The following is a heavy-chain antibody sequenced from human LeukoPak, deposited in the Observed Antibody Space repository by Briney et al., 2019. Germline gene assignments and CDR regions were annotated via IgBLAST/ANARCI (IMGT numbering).Heavy chain of an antibody. Sequence: SETLSLSCTVSGGSLTSTSHYWDWVRQPPGKGLEWLGSIYSSGSTYYNPSLKSRVTVSFDTSKNQFSLSLTSVTAADTAVYYCTKRRGYSFGFDYYYMDVWGKGTTVTISS. CDR2: IYSSGST. J-gene: IGHJ6*03. CDR1: GGSLTSTSHY. V-gene: IGHV4-39*01. D-gene: IGHD5-18*01. CDR3: TKRRGYSFGFDYYYMDV.